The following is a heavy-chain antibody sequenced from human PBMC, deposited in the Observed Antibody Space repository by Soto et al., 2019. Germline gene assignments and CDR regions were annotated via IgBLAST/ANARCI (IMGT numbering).Heavy chain of an antibody. D-gene: IGHD6-19*01. CDR3: LRDFASCASSDSYFDY. V-gene: IGHV6-1*01. J-gene: IGHJ4*03. CDR1: GDSVSVNSAA. CDR2: TYYRYKRYN. Sequence: SQTLSLTCAISGDSVSVNSAACNWIRQSPSRGLEWLGSTYYRYKRYNDYAVSVKSRITVTPDTSNNHFSRHLNSVTQEDTAVYCALRDFASCASSDSYFDYWGRGALVTVSS.